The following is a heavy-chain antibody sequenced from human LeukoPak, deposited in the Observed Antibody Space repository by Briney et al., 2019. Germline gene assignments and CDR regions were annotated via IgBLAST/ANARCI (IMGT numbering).Heavy chain of an antibody. Sequence: GGSLRLSCAASGFTVSSNYMSWVRQAPGKGLEWVSVIYSGGSTYYADSVKGRFTISRDNSKNTLYLQMNSLRAEDTAVYYCARGSCVTIFGVVRACYYGMDVWGQGTTVTVSS. D-gene: IGHD3-3*01. CDR3: ARGSCVTIFGVVRACYYGMDV. CDR2: IYSGGST. V-gene: IGHV3-53*01. J-gene: IGHJ6*02. CDR1: GFTVSSNY.